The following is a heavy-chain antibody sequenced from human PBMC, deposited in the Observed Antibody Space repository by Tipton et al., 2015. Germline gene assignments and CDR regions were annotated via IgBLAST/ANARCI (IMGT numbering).Heavy chain of an antibody. V-gene: IGHV5-51*01. Sequence: QLVQSGAEVKKPGESLKISCKGSGYIFTSFWIGWVRQMPGKGLEWMGTIYPGHSETRYNPSFQGQVTISADKSITTAYLQWRSLKASATAMYYCVRRARRVGSHSYPYYFDYWGQGTLVPVSS. CDR3: VRRARRVGSHSYPYYFDY. J-gene: IGHJ4*02. D-gene: IGHD1-26*01. CDR1: GYIFTSFW. CDR2: IYPGHSET.